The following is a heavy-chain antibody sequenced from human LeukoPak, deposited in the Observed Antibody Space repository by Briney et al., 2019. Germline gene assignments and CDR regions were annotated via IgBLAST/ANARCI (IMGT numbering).Heavy chain of an antibody. V-gene: IGHV3-9*01. CDR2: ISWNSGSI. J-gene: IGHJ4*02. Sequence: GGSLRLSCAASGFTFDDYALHWVRQAPGKGLDWVSGISWNSGSIGYADSVKGRFTISRDNAKNSLYLQMNSLRAEDTALYYCAKGPIFYYDSSGYRGPIDYWGQGTLVTVSS. D-gene: IGHD3-22*01. CDR3: AKGPIFYYDSSGYRGPIDY. CDR1: GFTFDDYA.